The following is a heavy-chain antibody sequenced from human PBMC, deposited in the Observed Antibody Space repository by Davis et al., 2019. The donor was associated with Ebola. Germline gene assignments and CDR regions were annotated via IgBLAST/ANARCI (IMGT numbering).Heavy chain of an antibody. Sequence: AASVKVTCKASSYSFTSHYMLCGRQPPAQRLEWMGIINLRGGSTSYAQKFQGRVTMIRDTSTSTVYMELSSLRTEDTGVYYCARGMDVWGKGTTITVSS. J-gene: IGHJ6*04. CDR3: ARGMDV. CDR2: INLRGGST. V-gene: IGHV1-46*01. CDR1: SYSFTSHY.